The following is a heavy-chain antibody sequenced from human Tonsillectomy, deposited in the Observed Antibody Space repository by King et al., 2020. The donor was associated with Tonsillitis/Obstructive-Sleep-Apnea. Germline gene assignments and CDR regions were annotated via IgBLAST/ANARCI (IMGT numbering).Heavy chain of an antibody. J-gene: IGHJ6*03. Sequence: QLVQSGAEVKKPGASVKVSCKASGYPFTSYDINWVRQATGQGLEWMGWMNPNSGNTGYAQKFQGRVTMTRNTSISTAYMELSSLRSEDTAVYYCARGERQLWSYYYYYYMDVWGKGTTVTVSS. CDR1: GYPFTSYD. CDR3: ARGERQLWSYYYYYYMDV. V-gene: IGHV1-8*01. CDR2: MNPNSGNT. D-gene: IGHD5-18*01.